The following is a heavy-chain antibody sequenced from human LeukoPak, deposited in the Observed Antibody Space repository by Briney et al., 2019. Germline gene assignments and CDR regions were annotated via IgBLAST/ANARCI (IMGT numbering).Heavy chain of an antibody. CDR3: ARSYSYGSDWSDP. CDR1: GGTFSSYA. CDR2: MNPNSGNT. D-gene: IGHD5-18*01. V-gene: IGHV1-8*02. J-gene: IGHJ5*02. Sequence: RASVKVSCKASGGTFSSYAINWVRQATGQGLEWMGWMNPNSGNTGYAQKFQGRVTMTRNTSISTAYMELSSLRSEDTAVYYCARSYSYGSDWSDPWGQGTLVTVSS.